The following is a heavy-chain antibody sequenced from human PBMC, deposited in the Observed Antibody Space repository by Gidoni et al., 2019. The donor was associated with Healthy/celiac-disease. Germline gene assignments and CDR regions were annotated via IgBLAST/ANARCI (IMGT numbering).Heavy chain of an antibody. CDR3: ARDGPEQAAKYFYYYYMDV. V-gene: IGHV3-30-3*01. CDR1: GFTFSSYA. CDR2: ISYDGSNK. Sequence: QVQLVESGGGVVQPGRSLRLSCAASGFTFSSYAMHWVRQAPGKGLEWVAVISYDGSNKYYADSVKGRFTISRDNSKNTLYLQMNSLRAEDTAVYYCARDGPEQAAKYFYYYYMDVWGKGTTVTVSS. D-gene: IGHD1-26*01. J-gene: IGHJ6*03.